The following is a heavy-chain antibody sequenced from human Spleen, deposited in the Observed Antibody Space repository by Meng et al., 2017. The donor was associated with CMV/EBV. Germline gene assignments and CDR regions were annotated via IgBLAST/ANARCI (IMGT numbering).Heavy chain of an antibody. Sequence: GESLKSSCAASGFTFSSYWMHWVRQAPGKGLEWVSRINSDGSSTNYADSVKGRFTISRDNAKNTLYLQMNSLRAEDTAVYYCASQPRSDYYFAYWGQGTLVTVSS. CDR3: ASQPRSDYYFAY. CDR2: INSDGSST. V-gene: IGHV3-74*01. J-gene: IGHJ4*02. CDR1: GFTFSSYW. D-gene: IGHD1-14*01.